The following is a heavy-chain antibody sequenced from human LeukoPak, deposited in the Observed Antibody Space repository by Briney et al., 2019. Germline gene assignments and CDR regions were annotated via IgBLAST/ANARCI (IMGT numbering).Heavy chain of an antibody. CDR3: ARDQIGSW. Sequence: PGGSLRLSCEASGFTFSDCYLGWIRQAPGKGLEWISYISGSSSHINYADSVKGRFTISRDNAKKSVYLQMDSLRVEDTAVYYCARDQIGSWWGQGTLVIVSS. J-gene: IGHJ4*02. CDR1: GFTFSDCY. D-gene: IGHD6-13*01. V-gene: IGHV3-11*06. CDR2: ISGSSSHI.